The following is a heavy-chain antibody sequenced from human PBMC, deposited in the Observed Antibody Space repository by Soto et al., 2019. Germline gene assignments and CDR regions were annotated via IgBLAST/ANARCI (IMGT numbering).Heavy chain of an antibody. V-gene: IGHV3-33*01. Sequence: QEQLVESGGGVVQPGRSLRLSCAASGFTFRSYGMHWVRQAPGKGLEWVTVIYYDGSNKYYADSVKGRFTISRDNSKTTLYLQMNSLRAGDTAVYYCARDRIEAGDYNYYYAMDVWGQGTTVTVSS. D-gene: IGHD4-17*01. CDR3: ARDRIEAGDYNYYYAMDV. CDR2: IYYDGSNK. J-gene: IGHJ6*02. CDR1: GFTFRSYG.